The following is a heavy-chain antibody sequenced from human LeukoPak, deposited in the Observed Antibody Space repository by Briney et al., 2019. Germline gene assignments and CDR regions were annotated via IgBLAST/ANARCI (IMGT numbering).Heavy chain of an antibody. V-gene: IGHV3-48*01. CDR1: GFTFSSYS. CDR2: ISSSSSTI. CDR3: ARDRHKYNYDSGGYPPY. J-gene: IGHJ4*02. Sequence: PGGSLRLSCAASGFTFSSYSMLWVRQAPGKGLEWVSYISSSSSTIYYADSVKGRFTISRDNAKNSLYLQMNTLRAEDTAVYYCARDRHKYNYDSGGYPPYWGQGTLVTDSS. D-gene: IGHD3-22*01.